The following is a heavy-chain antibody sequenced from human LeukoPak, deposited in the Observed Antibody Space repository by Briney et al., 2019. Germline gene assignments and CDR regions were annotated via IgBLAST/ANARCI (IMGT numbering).Heavy chain of an antibody. CDR1: GGTFSSYA. V-gene: IGHV1-69*13. CDR2: IIPIFGTA. D-gene: IGHD3-22*01. J-gene: IGHJ4*02. Sequence: SVKVSCKASGGTFSSYAISWVRQAPGQGLEWMGGIIPIFGTANYAQKFQGRVTITADESTSTAYMELSSLRSEDTAVYYCARGTPKYYESSGYYLNYFDYWGRGTLVTVSS. CDR3: ARGTPKYYESSGYYLNYFDY.